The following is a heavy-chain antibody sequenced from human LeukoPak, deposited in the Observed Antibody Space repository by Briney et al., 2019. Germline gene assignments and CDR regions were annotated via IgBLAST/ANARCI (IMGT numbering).Heavy chain of an antibody. D-gene: IGHD2-2*01. Sequence: SVKVSCKASGGTFSSYAISWVRQAPGQGLEWMGGIIPIFGTANYAQKFQGRVTITADESTSTAYMELSSLRSEDTAVYYCAAVRYCSSTSCYYFDYWGQGTLVTVSS. CDR1: GGTFSSYA. J-gene: IGHJ4*02. V-gene: IGHV1-69*13. CDR3: AAVRYCSSTSCYYFDY. CDR2: IIPIFGTA.